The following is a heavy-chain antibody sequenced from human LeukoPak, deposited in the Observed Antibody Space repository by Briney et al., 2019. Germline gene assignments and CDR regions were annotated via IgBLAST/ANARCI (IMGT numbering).Heavy chain of an antibody. CDR2: IKSKTDGGTT. Sequence: GGSLRLSCAASGFTFSNAWMSWVRQAPGKGLEWVGRIKSKTDGGTTDYAAPVKGRFTISRDDSKNTLYLQMNSPKTEDTAVYYCTTDDYYDSSGYTGYFDYWGQGTLVTVSS. J-gene: IGHJ4*02. CDR1: GFTFSNAW. D-gene: IGHD3-22*01. CDR3: TTDDYYDSSGYTGYFDY. V-gene: IGHV3-15*01.